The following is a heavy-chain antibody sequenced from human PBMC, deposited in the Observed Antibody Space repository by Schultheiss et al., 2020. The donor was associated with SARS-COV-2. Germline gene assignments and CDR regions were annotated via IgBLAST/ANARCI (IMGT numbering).Heavy chain of an antibody. Sequence: ASVKVSCKASGYTFTSYYMHWVRQAPGQGLEWMGIINPSGGSTSYAQKLQGRVTMTTDTSTSTAYMELRSLRSDDTAVYYCARDRYCTGGVCWGPGPEFDPWGQGTLVTVSS. CDR2: INPSGGST. V-gene: IGHV1-46*01. CDR1: GYTFTSYY. CDR3: ARDRYCTGGVCWGPGPEFDP. J-gene: IGHJ5*02. D-gene: IGHD2-8*02.